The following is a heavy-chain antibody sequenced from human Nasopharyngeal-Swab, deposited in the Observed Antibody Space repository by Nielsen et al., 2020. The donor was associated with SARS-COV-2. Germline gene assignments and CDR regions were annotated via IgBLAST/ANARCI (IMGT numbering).Heavy chain of an antibody. D-gene: IGHD6-13*01. Sequence: GVLKISCVASEFTVNDYVIHWVRQASGKGLEWVGRIRSKTHSYTTDYAASVKGRFTISRDDSKNTAYLHMNSLESEDTAVYYCSTLPIPALGADYWGQGTLVTVSS. V-gene: IGHV3-73*01. CDR1: EFTVNDYV. CDR2: IRSKTHSYTT. J-gene: IGHJ4*02. CDR3: STLPIPALGADY.